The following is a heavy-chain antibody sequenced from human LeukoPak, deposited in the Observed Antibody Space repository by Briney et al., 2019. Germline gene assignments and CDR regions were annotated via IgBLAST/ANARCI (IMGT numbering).Heavy chain of an antibody. Sequence: GASVKVSCKASGYTFTSYGISWVRQAPGQGLEWMGWINPNSGGTNYAQKFQGRVTMTRDTSISTAYMELSRLRSDDTAVYYCARGGSPGDYYYMDVWGKGTTVTVSS. D-gene: IGHD1-26*01. CDR1: GYTFTSYG. J-gene: IGHJ6*03. V-gene: IGHV1-2*02. CDR3: ARGGSPGDYYYMDV. CDR2: INPNSGGT.